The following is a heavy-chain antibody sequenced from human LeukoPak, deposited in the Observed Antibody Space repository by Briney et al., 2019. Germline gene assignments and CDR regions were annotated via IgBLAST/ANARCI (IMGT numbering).Heavy chain of an antibody. CDR1: GLTFSVYE. CDR2: ISSSGSVT. CDR3: SLLAVASPQDY. J-gene: IGHJ4*02. V-gene: IGHV3-48*03. Sequence: GGSLRLSCAASGLTFSVYEMHWVRQAPGKGLEWVSDISSSGSVTYYADSVRGRFTTSRDNANNFLYLQMHSLRAEDTAIYYCSLLAVASPQDYWGQGTWVTVSS. D-gene: IGHD6-19*01.